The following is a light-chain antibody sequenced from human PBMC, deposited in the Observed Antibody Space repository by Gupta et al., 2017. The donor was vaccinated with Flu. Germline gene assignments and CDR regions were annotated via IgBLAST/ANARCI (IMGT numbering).Light chain of an antibody. CDR1: SADVGSDY. CDR3: AAWDAGVGSPL. CDR2: GNN. Sequence: RVTITCIGRSADVGSDYNDWYHQDPGRDVKLLIYGNNRRPAGVPDGFSDARYGSSAALAISGLQQEDEGVYYCAAWDAGVGSPLFGGGTRLVVL. J-gene: IGLJ2*01. V-gene: IGLV1-47*02.